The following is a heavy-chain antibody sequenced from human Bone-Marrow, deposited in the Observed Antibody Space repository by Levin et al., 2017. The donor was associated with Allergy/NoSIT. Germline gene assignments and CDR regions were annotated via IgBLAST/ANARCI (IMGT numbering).Heavy chain of an antibody. Sequence: SCSVSDASQPRSDHTRRGRREEPGKGLEWIGYIYYSGSTYYNPSLMTRITISLDPSKNHFSLKLRSVTVADTAVYYCASLSYYYGAGTHPDEDYWGQGALVIVSS. D-gene: IGHD3-10*01. V-gene: IGHV4-30-4*01. J-gene: IGHJ4*02. CDR3: ASLSYYYGAGTHPDEDY. CDR2: IYYSGST. CDR1: DASQPRSDHT.